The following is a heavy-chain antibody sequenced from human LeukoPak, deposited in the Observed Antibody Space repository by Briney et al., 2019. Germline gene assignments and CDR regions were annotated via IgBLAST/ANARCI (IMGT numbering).Heavy chain of an antibody. Sequence: SVKLSCKASGGTLSSYAISWVRQAPAQGLEWMGGIIPIFGTANYAQKFQGRVTITADESTSTAYMELSSLRSEDTAVYYCARDEEAAATNRAYNWFDPWGQGTLVTVSS. CDR3: ARDEEAAATNRAYNWFDP. J-gene: IGHJ5*02. CDR2: IIPIFGTA. V-gene: IGHV1-69*01. D-gene: IGHD1-14*01. CDR1: GGTLSSYA.